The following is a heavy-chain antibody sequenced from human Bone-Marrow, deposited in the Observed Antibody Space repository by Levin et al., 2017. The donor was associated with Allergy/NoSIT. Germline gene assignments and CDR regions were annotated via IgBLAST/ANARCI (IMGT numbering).Heavy chain of an antibody. CDR2: ISAVNGNT. J-gene: IGHJ4*02. CDR1: GYNFNSYG. V-gene: IGHV1-18*01. CDR3: ARGYYSASPPLGH. D-gene: IGHD1-26*01. Sequence: GESLKISCKASGYNFNSYGICWVRQAPGQGLEWMGWISAVNGNTYYAQEFQDRVTMTIDTPTSTAYMELGSLTSDDSAIYYCARGYYSASPPLGHWGQGTLVTVSS.